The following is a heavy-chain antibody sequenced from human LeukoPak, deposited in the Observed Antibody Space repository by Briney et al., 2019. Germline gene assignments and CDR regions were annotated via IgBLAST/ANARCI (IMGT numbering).Heavy chain of an antibody. J-gene: IGHJ4*02. V-gene: IGHV4-4*02. CDR3: AGGRTDIVVVPATLRNYYFDY. CDR1: GGSISSSNW. Sequence: PSGTLSLTCAVSGGSISSSNWWSWVRQPPGKGLEWIGEIYHSGSTNYNPSLKSRVTISVDKSKNQFSLKLSSLRSEDTAVYYCAGGRTDIVVVPATLRNYYFDYWGQGTLVTVSS. CDR2: IYHSGST. D-gene: IGHD2-2*01.